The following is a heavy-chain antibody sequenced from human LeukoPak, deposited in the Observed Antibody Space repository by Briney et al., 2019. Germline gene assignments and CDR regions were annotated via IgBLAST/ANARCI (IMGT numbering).Heavy chain of an antibody. CDR2: VHLDGRT. CDR1: GGSVSSTNW. CDR3: AREGGFYRPLDY. D-gene: IGHD6-25*01. Sequence: PSETLSLTCGVSGGSVSSTNWWTWIRQPPGKGLEWIGEVHLDGRTNFNPSLKSRLTMSVGLSENHVSPKLTSVTAADTAVYYCAREGGFYRPLDYSGQGTLVTVSS. V-gene: IGHV4-4*02. J-gene: IGHJ4*02.